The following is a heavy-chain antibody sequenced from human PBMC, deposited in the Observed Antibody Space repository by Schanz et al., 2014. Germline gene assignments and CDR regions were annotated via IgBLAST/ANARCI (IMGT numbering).Heavy chain of an antibody. V-gene: IGHV3-66*01. CDR3: ARKTDSSGTGDS. CDR1: GFSVSSNF. CDR2: IYSRGDT. Sequence: EVQLVESGGGLVQPGGSLRLSCAASGFSVSSNFMTWVRQAPRKGLEWVSLIYSRGDTNYAGSVKGRFTISSDGSKNTLYLQMNSLRAEDTAVYYCARKTDSSGTGDSWGQGTLVTVSS. J-gene: IGHJ4*02. D-gene: IGHD6-19*01.